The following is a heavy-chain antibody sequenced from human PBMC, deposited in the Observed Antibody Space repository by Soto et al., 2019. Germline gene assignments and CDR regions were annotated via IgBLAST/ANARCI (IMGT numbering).Heavy chain of an antibody. D-gene: IGHD3-3*01. CDR2: IIPIFGTA. CDR1: GGTFSSYA. CDR3: ARSGITIFGVVIPWFDP. J-gene: IGHJ5*02. V-gene: IGHV1-69*13. Sequence: SVKVSCKASGGTFSSYAISWVRQAPGQGLEWMGGIIPIFGTANYAQKFQGRVTITADESTSTAYMELSSLRSEDTAVYYCARSGITIFGVVIPWFDPWGQGTLVTVSS.